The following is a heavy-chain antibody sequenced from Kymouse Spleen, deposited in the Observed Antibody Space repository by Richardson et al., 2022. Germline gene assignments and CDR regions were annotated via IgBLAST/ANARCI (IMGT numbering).Heavy chain of an antibody. V-gene: IGHV4-34*01. CDR2: INHSGST. D-gene: IGHD3-10*01. CDR1: GGSFSGYY. CDR3: ARDLYYGSGSP. Sequence: QVQLQQWGAGLLKPSETLSLTCAVYGGSFSGYYWSWIRQPPGKGLEWIGEINHSGSTNYNPSLKSRVTISVDTSKNQFSLKLSSVTAADTAVYYCARDLYYGSGSPWGQGTLVTVSS. J-gene: IGHJ5*02.